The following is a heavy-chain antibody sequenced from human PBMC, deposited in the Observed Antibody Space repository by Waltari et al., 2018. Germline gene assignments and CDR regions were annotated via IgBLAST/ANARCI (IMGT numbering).Heavy chain of an antibody. CDR2: ISGSGDDT. CDR1: GFSFGSYV. Sequence: EVLLLESGGGLVQPGGYLRLSCAASGFSFGSYVMSWVRQPPGKGLEWVSGISGSGDDTYYADSVKGRFTVSRDNSKNTLYLQMPSLRVADTAVYYCAKGTAHYGMDVWGQGTTVTVSS. V-gene: IGHV3-23*01. CDR3: AKGTAHYGMDV. J-gene: IGHJ6*02. D-gene: IGHD2-8*02.